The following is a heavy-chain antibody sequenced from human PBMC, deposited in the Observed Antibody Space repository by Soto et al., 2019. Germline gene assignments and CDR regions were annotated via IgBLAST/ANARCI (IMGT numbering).Heavy chain of an antibody. CDR2: FSYDGHTK. Sequence: QLQVVEPGGGVVQPEKSLRLSCEASGFTFSAFGMHWVRQAPGKGLEWVAGFSYDGHTKYYANPVKGRFSISSDNSRNALYLSMDSLRAEDTAMYYCSREWSAVTGTPFDLWGQGTMVIVSS. D-gene: IGHD6-19*01. CDR3: SREWSAVTGTPFDL. J-gene: IGHJ3*01. V-gene: IGHV3-30*03. CDR1: GFTFSAFG.